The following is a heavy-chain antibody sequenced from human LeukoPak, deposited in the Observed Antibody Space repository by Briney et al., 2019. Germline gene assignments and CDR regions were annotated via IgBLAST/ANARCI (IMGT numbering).Heavy chain of an antibody. V-gene: IGHV1-69*05. D-gene: IGHD3-16*01. CDR3: ARGITFGGANSYYYYYYYYMDV. J-gene: IGHJ6*03. CDR2: IIPIFGTA. Sequence: ASVKVSCKASGGTFSSYAISWVRQAPGQGLEWMGGIIPIFGTANFAQKFQGRVTITTDESTSTAYMELSSLRSEDTAVYYCARGITFGGANSYYYYYYYYMDVWGKGTTVTVSS. CDR1: GGTFSSYA.